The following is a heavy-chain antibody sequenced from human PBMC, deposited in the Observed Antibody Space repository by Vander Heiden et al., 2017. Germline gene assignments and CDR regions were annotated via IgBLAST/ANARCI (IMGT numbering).Heavy chain of an antibody. J-gene: IGHJ4*02. Sequence: QVQLVESGGGVVQPGRSLRLSCAASGFTFSRYGMHWVRQAPGKGLEWVAVISYDGSNKYYADSVKGRFTISRDNSKNTLYLQMNSLRAEDTAVYYCAKDVEKRLVVVVAATPDYWGQGTLVTVSS. D-gene: IGHD2-15*01. CDR1: GFTFSRYG. CDR2: ISYDGSNK. CDR3: AKDVEKRLVVVVAATPDY. V-gene: IGHV3-30*18.